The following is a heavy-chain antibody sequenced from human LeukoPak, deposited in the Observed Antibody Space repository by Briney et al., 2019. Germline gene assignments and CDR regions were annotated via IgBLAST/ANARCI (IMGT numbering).Heavy chain of an antibody. CDR3: ARGFCGGDCYSKDDYYYYYGMDV. CDR2: IYSGGST. Sequence: GGSLRLSCAASGFTVSSNYMSWVRQAPGKGLEWVSVIYSGGSTYYADSVKGRFTISRDNSKNTLYLQMNSLRAEDTAVYYCARGFCGGDCYSKDDYYYYYGMDVWGQGTTVTVSS. CDR1: GFTVSSNY. V-gene: IGHV3-66*01. J-gene: IGHJ6*02. D-gene: IGHD2-21*02.